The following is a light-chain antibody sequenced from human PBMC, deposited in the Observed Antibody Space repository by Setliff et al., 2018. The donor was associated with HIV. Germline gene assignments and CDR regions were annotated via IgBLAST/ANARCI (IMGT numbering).Light chain of an antibody. J-gene: IGLJ3*02. CDR3: SSYTSSTNWV. V-gene: IGLV2-14*03. Sequence: QSVLTQPASVSGSPGQSITISCTGTSSDVGAYNYVSWYQQHPGKAPKLMIYDVSNRPSGVSNRFSGPKSGNTASLTISGLQAEDEADYYCSSYTSSTNWVFGGGTKVTVL. CDR1: SSDVGAYNY. CDR2: DVS.